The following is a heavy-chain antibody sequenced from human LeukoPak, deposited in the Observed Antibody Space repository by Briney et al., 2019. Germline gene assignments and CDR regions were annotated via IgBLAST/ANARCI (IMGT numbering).Heavy chain of an antibody. J-gene: IGHJ3*02. V-gene: IGHV3-7*01. Sequence: QSGGSLRLSCAASGFTFSSYWMSWVRQAPGKGLEWVANIKQDGSETYYADSVKGRFTISRDNAKRSLYLQMNSLRAEDTAVYYCARDGELGSPADAFDIWGQGTMVTVSS. CDR3: ARDGELGSPADAFDI. D-gene: IGHD1-26*01. CDR2: IKQDGSET. CDR1: GFTFSSYW.